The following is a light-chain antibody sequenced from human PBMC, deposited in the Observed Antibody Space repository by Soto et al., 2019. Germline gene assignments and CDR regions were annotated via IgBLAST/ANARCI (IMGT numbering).Light chain of an antibody. CDR1: QSVSSSY. CDR2: GAS. V-gene: IGKV3-20*01. J-gene: IGKJ2*01. CDR3: QQYGSSPVT. Sequence: EIVLTQSPGTLSLSPGERATLSCRASQSVSSSYLAWYQQKHGQAPRLLIYGASSRATGIPDRFSGSGSGTDFTLTISRLEPEDFAVSYCQQYGSSPVTFGQGTKLEIK.